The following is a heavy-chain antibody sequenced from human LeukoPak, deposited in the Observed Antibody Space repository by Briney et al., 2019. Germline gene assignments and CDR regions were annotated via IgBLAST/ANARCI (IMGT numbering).Heavy chain of an antibody. Sequence: PGGSLRLSCAASGFTFSSYGMHWVRQAPGRGLEWVAFIRYDGSNKYYADSVKGRFTISRDNSKNTLYLQMNSLRAEDTAVYYCTREGDFDYWGQGALVTVSS. D-gene: IGHD1-26*01. CDR3: TREGDFDY. J-gene: IGHJ4*02. CDR2: IRYDGSNK. CDR1: GFTFSSYG. V-gene: IGHV3-30*02.